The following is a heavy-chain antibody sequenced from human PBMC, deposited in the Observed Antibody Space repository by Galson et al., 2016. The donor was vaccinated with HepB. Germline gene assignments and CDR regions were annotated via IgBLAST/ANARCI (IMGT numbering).Heavy chain of an antibody. Sequence: SETLSLTCTVSGGSISDHYWNWIQQAPGKGLEWIGYIYHSGATNYKSSLKSRVTISVDASQNQFSLKINSVTAADTAIYYCARATMITFGGLHGAFDIWGQGTTVTVSA. CDR3: ARATMITFGGLHGAFDI. D-gene: IGHD3-16*01. CDR1: GGSISDHY. V-gene: IGHV4-59*11. J-gene: IGHJ3*02. CDR2: IYHSGAT.